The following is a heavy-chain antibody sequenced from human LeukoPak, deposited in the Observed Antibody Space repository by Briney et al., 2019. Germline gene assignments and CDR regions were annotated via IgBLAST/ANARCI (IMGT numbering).Heavy chain of an antibody. J-gene: IGHJ4*02. CDR2: INHSGST. CDR1: GGSFSGYY. D-gene: IGHD2-2*02. CDR3: ARAHCSSTSCYTSPYYFDY. V-gene: IGHV4-34*01. Sequence: PSETLSLTCAVYGGSFSGYYGSWIRQPPGKGREGFGEINHSGSTNYNPSLKSRVTISVDTSKNQFSLKLSSVTAADTAVYYCARAHCSSTSCYTSPYYFDYWGQGTLVTVSS.